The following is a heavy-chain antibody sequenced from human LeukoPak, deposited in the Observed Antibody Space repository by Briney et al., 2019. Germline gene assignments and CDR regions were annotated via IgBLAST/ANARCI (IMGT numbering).Heavy chain of an antibody. CDR2: MNPNSGNT. CDR1: GGTFSSYA. CDR3: ARGVLAVAGTDYYGMDV. Sequence: ASVKVSCKASGGTFSSYAISWVRQATGQGLEWMGWMNPNSGNTGYAQKFQGRVTMTRNTSISTAYMELSSLRSEDTAVYYCARGVLAVAGTDYYGMDVWGQGTTVTVSS. D-gene: IGHD6-19*01. J-gene: IGHJ6*02. V-gene: IGHV1-8*02.